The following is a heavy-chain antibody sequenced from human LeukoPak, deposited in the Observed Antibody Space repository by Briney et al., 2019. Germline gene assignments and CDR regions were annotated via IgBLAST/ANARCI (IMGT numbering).Heavy chain of an antibody. CDR2: MNPNSANT. CDR3: ARGRERGSSSSFTDY. CDR1: GYTFTDYY. J-gene: IGHJ4*02. D-gene: IGHD6-6*01. V-gene: IGHV1-8*03. Sequence: ASVKVSCKASGYTFTDYYMHWVRQATGQGLEWMGWMNPNSANTGYAQKFQGRVTITRNTSISTTYMELSSLRFEDTAVYYCARGRERGSSSSFTDYWGQGTLVIVSS.